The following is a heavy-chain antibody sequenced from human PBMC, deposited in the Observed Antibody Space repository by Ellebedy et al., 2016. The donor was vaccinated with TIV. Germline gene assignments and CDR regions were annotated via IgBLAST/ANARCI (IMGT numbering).Heavy chain of an antibody. D-gene: IGHD3-9*01. Sequence: PSETLSLTCTVSGGSISSSFWNWIRQPPGKALEWIGYVYYSGNTNYNPSLKSRVTFSVDTSKNQFSLKLSSVTAADPAVYYCARQDYDILTGYYTHLDSWGQGTLVTVSS. CDR3: ARQDYDILTGYYTHLDS. CDR1: GGSISSSF. CDR2: VYYSGNT. V-gene: IGHV4-59*08. J-gene: IGHJ4*02.